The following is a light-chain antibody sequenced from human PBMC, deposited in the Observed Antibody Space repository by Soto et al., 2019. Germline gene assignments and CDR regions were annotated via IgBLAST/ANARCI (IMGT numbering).Light chain of an antibody. J-gene: IGLJ2*01. CDR1: SSNIGAGYP. Sequence: QSVLTQPPSVSGAPGQRVTISCTGSSSNIGAGYPVHWYQQLPGTAPKLLVAGNRPSGVPDRFSVSKSGASASLAISGLRSEDDADYYCAAWDDSLVVFGGGTKLTVL. CDR2: G. CDR3: AAWDDSLVV. V-gene: IGLV1-40*01.